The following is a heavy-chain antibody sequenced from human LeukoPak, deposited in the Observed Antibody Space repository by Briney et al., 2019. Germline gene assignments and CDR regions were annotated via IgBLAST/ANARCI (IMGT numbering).Heavy chain of an antibody. CDR1: GLTFSKYD. V-gene: IGHV3-21*01. D-gene: IGHD6-19*01. CDR2: ISTTSTYI. J-gene: IGHJ4*02. Sequence: PGGSLRLSCAVSGLTFSKYDMNWVRQAPGKGLEWVSSISTTSTYIYYADSVKGRFTVSRDNAKNSLYLQMNSLRADDTAVYYCARDLAAARIAVAGSDYWGQGTLVTVSS. CDR3: ARDLAAARIAVAGSDY.